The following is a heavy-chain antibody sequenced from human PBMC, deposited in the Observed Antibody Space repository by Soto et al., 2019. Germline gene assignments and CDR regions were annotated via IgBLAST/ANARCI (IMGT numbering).Heavy chain of an antibody. CDR1: GYSFTSYW. D-gene: IGHD5-12*01. Sequence: GEYLKISCKGSGYSFTSYWIGWVRQMPGNGLEWMGIIYPGDSDTRYSPSFQGHVTISADKSISTAYLQWSSLKASYTAIYYCVGEYSGYDERGWCHPWRQGTRVTV. J-gene: IGHJ5*02. CDR3: VGEYSGYDERGWCHP. V-gene: IGHV5-51*01. CDR2: IYPGDSDT.